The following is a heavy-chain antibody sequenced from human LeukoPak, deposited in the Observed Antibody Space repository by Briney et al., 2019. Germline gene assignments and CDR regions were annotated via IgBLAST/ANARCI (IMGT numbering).Heavy chain of an antibody. V-gene: IGHV1-69*13. Sequence: SVKVSCKASGGTFSSYAISWVRQAPGQGLEWMGGIIPIFGTANYAQKFQGRVTITADESTSTAYMELSSLRSEDTAVYYCASGRWVAAAAGYYFDYWGQGTLVTVSS. D-gene: IGHD6-13*01. CDR1: GGTFSSYA. CDR3: ASGRWVAAAAGYYFDY. J-gene: IGHJ4*02. CDR2: IIPIFGTA.